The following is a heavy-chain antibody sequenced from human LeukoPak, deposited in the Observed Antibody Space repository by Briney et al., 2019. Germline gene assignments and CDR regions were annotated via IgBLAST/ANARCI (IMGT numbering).Heavy chain of an antibody. V-gene: IGHV3-7*01. J-gene: IGHJ4*02. CDR3: ARDGPGFDY. Sequence: PGGSLRLSCAASGFTFRSYWMSWVRQAPGKGLEWVANINQDGSQRYYVDSVKGRFTVSRDNAKNSLYLQMNSPRVEDTAIYYCARDGPGFDYWGQGTLVTVSS. CDR1: GFTFRSYW. D-gene: IGHD2-2*01. CDR2: INQDGSQR.